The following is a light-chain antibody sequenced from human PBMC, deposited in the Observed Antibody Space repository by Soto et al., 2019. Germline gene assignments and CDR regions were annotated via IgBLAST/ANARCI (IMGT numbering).Light chain of an antibody. CDR1: QSINRW. V-gene: IGKV1-5*03. CDR2: KAS. J-gene: IGKJ2*01. CDR3: QQYSTYPYI. Sequence: DVQMTQSPSTLSASVVDRFTITCLASQSINRWLAWYQQKPGKAPKLLIYKASSLESGVPSRFSGGGIGTEFSLSISSLQPDDFATYYCQQYSTYPYIFGQGTKVDIK.